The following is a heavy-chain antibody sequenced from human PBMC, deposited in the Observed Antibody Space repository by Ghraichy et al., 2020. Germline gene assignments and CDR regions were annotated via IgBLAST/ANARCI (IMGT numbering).Heavy chain of an antibody. J-gene: IGHJ5*02. CDR1: GGSISGYY. D-gene: IGHD1-26*01. Sequence: SETLSLTCTVSGGSISGYYWSCIRQPAGQGLEWIGRVYFSGSTNYNPSLKSRVTMSVDTSKNQFSLKLNSVTAADTAVYYCARGGYATSSGGSWFDPWGQGTLVTVSS. CDR3: ARGGYATSSGGSWFDP. CDR2: VYFSGST. V-gene: IGHV4-4*07.